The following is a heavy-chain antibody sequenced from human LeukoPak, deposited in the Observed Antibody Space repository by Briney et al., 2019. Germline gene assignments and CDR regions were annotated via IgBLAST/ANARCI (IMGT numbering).Heavy chain of an antibody. CDR2: ISYDGSNK. Sequence: GGSLRLSCAASGFTYSSYAMHWVRQAPGKGLERVAVISYDGSNKYYADSVKGRFTISRDNSKNTLYLQMNSLRAEDTAVYYCARDYRYCSGGSCNHVNTAMGLPGYWGQGTLVTVSS. D-gene: IGHD2-15*01. V-gene: IGHV3-30*04. J-gene: IGHJ4*02. CDR3: ARDYRYCSGGSCNHVNTAMGLPGY. CDR1: GFTYSSYA.